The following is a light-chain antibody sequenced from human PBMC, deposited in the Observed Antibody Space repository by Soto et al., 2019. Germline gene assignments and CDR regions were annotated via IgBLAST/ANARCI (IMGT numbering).Light chain of an antibody. CDR2: YAS. J-gene: IGKJ5*01. V-gene: IGKV3-15*01. Sequence: EIMMTQSXATLSVSPGERATLSCRASQSVRNNLAWYQQKPGQAPRLLIYYASTRATGIPARFSGSGSGTEFTLTISSLQSEDFALYYCQQYNNWPPITFGQGTRLEIK. CDR1: QSVRNN. CDR3: QQYNNWPPIT.